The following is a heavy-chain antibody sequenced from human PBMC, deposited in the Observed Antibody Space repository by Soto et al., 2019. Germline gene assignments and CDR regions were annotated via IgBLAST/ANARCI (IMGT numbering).Heavy chain of an antibody. Sequence: QVQLVESGGGVVQPGRSLRLSCAASGFTFSSYGMHWVRQAPGKGLEWVAVIWYDGSNDDYVDSVKGRFTISRDNSNNMWSLEMNRLRAEDTAIYYCTRGYCSSYSCYGAAMDVWGQGTTITVAS. D-gene: IGHD2-2*01. CDR1: GFTFSSYG. V-gene: IGHV3-33*01. CDR2: IWYDGSND. CDR3: TRGYCSSYSCYGAAMDV. J-gene: IGHJ6*02.